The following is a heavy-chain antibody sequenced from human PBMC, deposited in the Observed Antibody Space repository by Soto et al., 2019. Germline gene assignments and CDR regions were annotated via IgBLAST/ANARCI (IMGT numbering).Heavy chain of an antibody. V-gene: IGHV4-30-2*01. CDR1: GGSISSGGYS. J-gene: IGHJ4*02. D-gene: IGHD3-22*01. CDR2: IYHSGST. CDR3: ARGGVDYYDSSGYYFSPYYFDY. Sequence: QLQLQESGSGLVKPSQTLSLTCAVSGGSISSGGYSWSWIRQPPGKGLEWIGYIYHSGSTYYNPSLKSRATTSVDRSKNQFSLKLSSVTAADTAVYYCARGGVDYYDSSGYYFSPYYFDYWGQGTLVTVSS.